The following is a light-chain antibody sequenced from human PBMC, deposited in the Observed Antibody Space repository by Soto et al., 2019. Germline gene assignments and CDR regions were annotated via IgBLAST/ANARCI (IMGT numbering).Light chain of an antibody. CDR2: AAV. V-gene: IGKV1-9*01. CDR3: QQLNSYPL. Sequence: DIQLTHSPSFLSASVGDRVTITCLASQGISSYLALYQQNRGEAHKLLIYAAVTLQRGVPSRFSGSGSGTEFPLTISSLHPEDFATYYCQQLNSYPLFGPETKVDI. CDR1: QGISSY. J-gene: IGKJ3*01.